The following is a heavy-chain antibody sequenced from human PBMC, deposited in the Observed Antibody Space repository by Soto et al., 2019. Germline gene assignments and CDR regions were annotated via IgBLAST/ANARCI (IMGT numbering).Heavy chain of an antibody. Sequence: GGSLRLSCAASGFTFSSYSMNWVRQAPGKGLEWVSYISSSSSTIYYADSVKGRFTISRDNAKNSLYPQMNSLRDEDTAVYYCARGIVVVVAADPVWFDPWGQGTLVTVSS. J-gene: IGHJ5*02. V-gene: IGHV3-48*02. CDR3: ARGIVVVVAADPVWFDP. CDR1: GFTFSSYS. D-gene: IGHD2-15*01. CDR2: ISSSSSTI.